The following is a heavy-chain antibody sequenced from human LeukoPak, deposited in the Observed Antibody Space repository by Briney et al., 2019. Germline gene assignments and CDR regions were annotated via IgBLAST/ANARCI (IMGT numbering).Heavy chain of an antibody. D-gene: IGHD1-1*01. V-gene: IGHV1-2*06. J-gene: IGHJ4*02. CDR2: INPNSGDT. Sequence: SVKVSCKASEYTFIDYYIHWVRQAPGQGLEWIGRINPNSGDTNYAQKFLGRVTMTTDTSISTAYMELNRLKSDDTAVYYCAKDRLHWLQGTGIDFWGQGTLVTVSS. CDR3: AKDRLHWLQGTGIDF. CDR1: EYTFIDYY.